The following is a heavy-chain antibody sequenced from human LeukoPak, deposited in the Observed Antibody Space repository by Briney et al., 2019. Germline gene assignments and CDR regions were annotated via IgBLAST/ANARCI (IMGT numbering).Heavy chain of an antibody. CDR1: GYTFTGYY. Sequence: VASVKVSCKASGYTFTGYYMHWVRQAPGQGLEWMGWINPNSGGTNYAQKFQGRVTMTRDTSISTAYMELSRLRSDDTAVYYCARVPDSRRSMIDYWGQGTLVTVSS. J-gene: IGHJ4*02. D-gene: IGHD3-22*01. V-gene: IGHV1-2*02. CDR2: INPNSGGT. CDR3: ARVPDSRRSMIDY.